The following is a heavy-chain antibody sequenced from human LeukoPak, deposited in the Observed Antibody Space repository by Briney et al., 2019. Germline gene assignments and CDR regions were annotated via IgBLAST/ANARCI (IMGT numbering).Heavy chain of an antibody. J-gene: IGHJ4*02. D-gene: IGHD6-19*01. CDR2: ISGSGGST. CDR3: ARDLVAGTLNY. V-gene: IGHV3-23*01. Sequence: PGGSLRLSCAASGFTFSSYAMSWVRQTPGKGLEWVSAISGSGGSTYYADSVKGRFTISRDNSKNTLYLQMNSLRAEDTAVYYCARDLVAGTLNYWGQGTLVTVSS. CDR1: GFTFSSYA.